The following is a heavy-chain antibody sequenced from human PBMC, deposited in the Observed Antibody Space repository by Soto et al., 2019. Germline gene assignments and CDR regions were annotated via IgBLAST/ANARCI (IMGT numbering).Heavy chain of an antibody. J-gene: IGHJ4*02. V-gene: IGHV3-48*02. CDR3: ARRSSSGYNFFDY. D-gene: IGHD3-22*01. Sequence: GGSLRLPCAASGFTLSDYNMSWVRQAPGKGLEWISFISGTSNNIYYADSVKGRFTISRDNAKNSLYLQMNSLRDEDTAMYYCARRSSSGYNFFDYWGQGTLVTVSS. CDR2: ISGTSNNI. CDR1: GFTLSDYN.